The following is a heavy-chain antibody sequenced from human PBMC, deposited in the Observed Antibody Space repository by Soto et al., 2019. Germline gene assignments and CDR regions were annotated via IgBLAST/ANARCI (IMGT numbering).Heavy chain of an antibody. Sequence: ASVKVSCKASGYTFTSYAMHWVRQAPGQRLEWMGWINAGNGNTKYSQKFQGRVTITRDTSASTAYMELSSLRSEDTAVYYCARDSPAGTAMVRHYFDYWGQGTLVTVSS. CDR2: INAGNGNT. J-gene: IGHJ4*02. CDR3: ARDSPAGTAMVRHYFDY. V-gene: IGHV1-3*01. CDR1: GYTFTSYA. D-gene: IGHD5-18*01.